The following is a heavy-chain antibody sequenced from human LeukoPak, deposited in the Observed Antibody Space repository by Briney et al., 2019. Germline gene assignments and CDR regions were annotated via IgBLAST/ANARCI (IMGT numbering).Heavy chain of an antibody. J-gene: IGHJ4*02. CDR1: GYTFSSYD. CDR3: ARLPKYSRPLDY. D-gene: IGHD6-6*01. Sequence: ASVKVSCKASGYTFSSYDINWVRQATGQGLEWMGWMNPDSGNTAYAQKFQGRVTMSRDTSISTAYMELSSLRSEDTAVYYCARLPKYSRPLDYWGQGTLVTVSS. V-gene: IGHV1-8*02. CDR2: MNPDSGNT.